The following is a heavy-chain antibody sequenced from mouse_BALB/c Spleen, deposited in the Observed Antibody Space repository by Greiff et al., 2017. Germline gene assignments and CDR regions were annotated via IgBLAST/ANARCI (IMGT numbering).Heavy chain of an antibody. D-gene: IGHD2-3*01. CDR3: ARLDGYYYAMDY. Sequence: EVQRVESGGGLVQPGGSRKLSCAASGFTFSSFGMHWVRQAPEKGLEWVAYISSGSSTIYYADTVKGRFTISRDNPKNTLFLQMTSLRSEDTAMYYCARLDGYYYAMDYWGQGTSVTVSS. J-gene: IGHJ4*01. CDR2: ISSGSSTI. V-gene: IGHV5-17*02. CDR1: GFTFSSFG.